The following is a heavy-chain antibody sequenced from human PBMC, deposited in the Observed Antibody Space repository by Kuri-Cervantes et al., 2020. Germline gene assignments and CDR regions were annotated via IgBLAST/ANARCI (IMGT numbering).Heavy chain of an antibody. CDR2: IYSGGST. CDR3: AKIARGTSDILTT. CDR1: GFTVSSNY. V-gene: IGHV3-53*01. D-gene: IGHD3-9*01. J-gene: IGHJ5*02. Sequence: GGSLRLSCAASGFTVSSNYMSWVRQAPGKGLEWVSVIYSGGSTYYADSVKGRFTISRDNSKNTLYLQMNSLRAEDTAVYYCAKIARGTSDILTTWGQGTLVTVPS.